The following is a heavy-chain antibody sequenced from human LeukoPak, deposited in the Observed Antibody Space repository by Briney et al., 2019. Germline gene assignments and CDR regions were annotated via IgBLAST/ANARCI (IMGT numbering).Heavy chain of an antibody. J-gene: IGHJ4*02. D-gene: IGHD3-10*01. CDR1: GGSFGGYY. CDR2: INHSGST. V-gene: IGHV4-34*01. Sequence: PSETLSLTCAVYGGSFGGYYWSWIRQPPGEGLEWIGEINHSGSTNYNPSLKSRVTISVDTSKNQFSLKLSSVTAADTAVYYCAREFSGSAFDYWGQGTLVTVSS. CDR3: AREFSGSAFDY.